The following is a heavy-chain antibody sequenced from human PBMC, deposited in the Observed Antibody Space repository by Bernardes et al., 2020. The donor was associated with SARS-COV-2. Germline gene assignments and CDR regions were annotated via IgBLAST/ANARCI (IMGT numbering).Heavy chain of an antibody. CDR3: ATDARLGDYSVFDY. D-gene: IGHD4-17*01. CDR1: GFTFSSYG. CDR2: IWYDGSNK. V-gene: IGHV3-33*01. Sequence: VEALFLSCAASGFTFSSYGMHWVRQAPGKGLEWVAVIWYDGSNKYYADSVKGRFTISRDNSKNTLYLQMNSLRAEDTAVYYCATDARLGDYSVFDYWGPGPMVSAAS. J-gene: IGHJ4*02.